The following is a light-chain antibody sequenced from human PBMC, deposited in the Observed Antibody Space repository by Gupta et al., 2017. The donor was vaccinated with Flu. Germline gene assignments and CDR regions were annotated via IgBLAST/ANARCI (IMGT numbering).Light chain of an antibody. V-gene: IGLV1-44*01. CDR2: SSH. Sequence: SSSNIGGNAVSWYQQSPGTAPKLLIHSSHERTSGVPDRFSGSKSGTSASLAISGLQSEDEAEYYCATWDDSLKGWVFGGGTRLTVL. CDR1: SSNIGGNA. J-gene: IGLJ3*02. CDR3: ATWDDSLKGWV.